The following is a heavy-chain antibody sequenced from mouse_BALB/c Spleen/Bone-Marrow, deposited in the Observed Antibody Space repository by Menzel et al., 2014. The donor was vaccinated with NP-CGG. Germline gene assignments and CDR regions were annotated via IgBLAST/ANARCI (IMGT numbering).Heavy chain of an antibody. D-gene: IGHD4-1*01. Sequence: EVNVVESGGGLVQPGGSRKLSCAASGFTFSSFGMHWVRQAPEKGLEWVAYISSVSSTIYYADTVKGRFTISRDNPKSTLFLQMTSLRSEDTAMYYCTRGGNWDDFDYWGQGTTLTVSS. CDR1: GFTFSSFG. CDR3: TRGGNWDDFDY. CDR2: ISSVSSTI. V-gene: IGHV5-17*02. J-gene: IGHJ2*01.